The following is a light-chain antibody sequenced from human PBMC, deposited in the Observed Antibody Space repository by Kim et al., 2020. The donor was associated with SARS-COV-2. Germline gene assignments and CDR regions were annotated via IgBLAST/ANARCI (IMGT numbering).Light chain of an antibody. CDR2: AAS. CDR1: QGIISY. CDR3: QQLNSYPLT. Sequence: AAVGDSGTITCRASQGIISYLSWYQQTPGKAPKLLIYAASTLQSGVPSRFSGSGYGTDFTLTISSLQPEDFATYYCQQLNSYPLTFGGGTKVDIK. J-gene: IGKJ4*01. V-gene: IGKV1-9*01.